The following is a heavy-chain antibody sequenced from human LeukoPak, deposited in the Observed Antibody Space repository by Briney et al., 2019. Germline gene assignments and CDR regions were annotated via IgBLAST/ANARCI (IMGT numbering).Heavy chain of an antibody. CDR3: ARTQESSGWDFDY. CDR2: IYPGDSDT. CDR1: GYSFTSYW. D-gene: IGHD6-19*01. Sequence: GEPLKISCKGSGYSFTSYWIGWVRQMPGKGLEWMGIIYPGDSDTRYSPSFQGQVTISADKSISTAYLQWSSVKASDTAMYYCARTQESSGWDFDYWGQGTLVTVSS. J-gene: IGHJ4*02. V-gene: IGHV5-51*01.